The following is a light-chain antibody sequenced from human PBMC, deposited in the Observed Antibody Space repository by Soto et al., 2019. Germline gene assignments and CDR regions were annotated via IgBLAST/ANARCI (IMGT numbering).Light chain of an antibody. CDR2: AAS. CDR1: QGIGND. CDR3: LQDYNYPNT. J-gene: IGKJ2*01. Sequence: AIQMTQSPSSLSASVGDRVTITCRASQGIGNDLGWYQQKPGKAPKLLIYAASSLQSGVPSRFSGSGSGTDFTLTISSLQPEDFATYYCLQDYNYPNTFGQGTKLEIK. V-gene: IGKV1-6*01.